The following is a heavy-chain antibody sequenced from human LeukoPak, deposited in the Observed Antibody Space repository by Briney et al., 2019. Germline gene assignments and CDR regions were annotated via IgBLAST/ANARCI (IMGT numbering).Heavy chain of an antibody. Sequence: SDTLSLTCTVSGGSISSYYWSWIRQPRGKGREWIGYIYYSGTTNYNPSLKSRVTISVDTSKNQFSLKLSSVTAADTAVYYCARGVYIAAAQYGYWGQGTLVTVSS. CDR2: IYYSGTT. J-gene: IGHJ4*02. V-gene: IGHV4-59*07. CDR3: ARGVYIAAAQYGY. D-gene: IGHD6-13*01. CDR1: GGSISSYY.